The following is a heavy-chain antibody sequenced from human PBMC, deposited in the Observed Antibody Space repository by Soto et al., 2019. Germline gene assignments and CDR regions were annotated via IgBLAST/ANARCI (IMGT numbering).Heavy chain of an antibody. CDR3: ARGGGVYYFDY. D-gene: IGHD2-8*02. V-gene: IGHV4-59*01. CDR1: GGSISSYY. J-gene: IGHJ4*02. CDR2: IYYSGIT. Sequence: SETLSLTCSVSGGSISSYYWSWIRQPPGKGLEWIGYIYYSGITDYNPSLKSRVTISVDTSKSQFSLKLSSVTTADTAVYYCARGGGVYYFDYWGQGTLVTVSS.